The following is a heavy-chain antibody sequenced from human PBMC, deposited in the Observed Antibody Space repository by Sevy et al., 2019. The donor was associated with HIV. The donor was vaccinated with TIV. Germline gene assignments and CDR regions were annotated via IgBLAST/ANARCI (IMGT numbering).Heavy chain of an antibody. CDR3: ATTKDYYDSSGSPFDY. D-gene: IGHD3-22*01. CDR2: FDPEDGET. V-gene: IGHV1-24*01. Sequence: ASVKVSCKVSGYTLTQLSMHWVRQAPGKGLEWMGSFDPEDGETLYAQKFQGRVTMTEDKSTDTAYMELRSLGSEDTAVYYCATTKDYYDSSGSPFDYWGQGTLVTVSS. J-gene: IGHJ4*02. CDR1: GYTLTQLS.